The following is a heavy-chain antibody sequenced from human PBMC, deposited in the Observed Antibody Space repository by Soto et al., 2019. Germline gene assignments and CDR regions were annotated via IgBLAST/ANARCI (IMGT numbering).Heavy chain of an antibody. J-gene: IGHJ6*02. Sequence: ASVKVSCKASGYTFTSYGISWVRQAPGQGLEWMGWISAYNGNTNYAQKLQGRVNITKDTSTSTAYMELRSLRSDDTAVYYCARDYDSSGYYMYYYYYGMDVWGQGTTVTVSS. D-gene: IGHD3-22*01. V-gene: IGHV1-18*01. CDR2: ISAYNGNT. CDR1: GYTFTSYG. CDR3: ARDYDSSGYYMYYYYYGMDV.